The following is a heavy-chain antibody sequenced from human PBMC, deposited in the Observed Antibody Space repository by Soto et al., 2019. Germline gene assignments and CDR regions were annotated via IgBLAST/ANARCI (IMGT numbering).Heavy chain of an antibody. V-gene: IGHV4-39*07. CDR3: AREVDGLGNFDY. D-gene: IGHD7-27*01. J-gene: IGHJ4*02. Sequence: SETLSLTCTVSGGSISSSSYYWGWIRQPPGKGLEWIGSIYYSGSTYYNPSLKSRVTISVDTSKNQFSLKLSSVTAADTAVYYCAREVDGLGNFDYWGQGTLVTVSS. CDR2: IYYSGST. CDR1: GGSISSSSYY.